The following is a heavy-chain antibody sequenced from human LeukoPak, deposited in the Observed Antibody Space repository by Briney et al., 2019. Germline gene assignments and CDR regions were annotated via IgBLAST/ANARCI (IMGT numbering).Heavy chain of an antibody. J-gene: IGHJ4*02. D-gene: IGHD6-19*01. V-gene: IGHV4-38-2*01. CDR3: ARRSSGWYGVDY. CDR2: IYHSGST. CDR1: GGSISSYY. Sequence: SETLSLTCAVSGGSISSYYWSWIRQPPGKGLEWIGSIYHSGSTYYNPSLKSRVTISVDTSKNQFSLKLSSVTAADTAVYYCARRSSGWYGVDYWGQGTLVTVSS.